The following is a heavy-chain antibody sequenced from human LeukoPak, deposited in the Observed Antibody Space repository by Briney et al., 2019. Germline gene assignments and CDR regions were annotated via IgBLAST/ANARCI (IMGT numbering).Heavy chain of an antibody. Sequence: GGSLRLSCAASGFTFSSYWMSWVRQVPGKGLEWVANIKPDSSEIYYTDSVKGRFTSSRDNAKNSLYLQMHSLRAEDTAVYYCARLVGTSWLDYWGQGTLVTVSS. D-gene: IGHD6-13*01. CDR1: GFTFSSYW. J-gene: IGHJ4*02. V-gene: IGHV3-7*01. CDR3: ARLVGTSWLDY. CDR2: IKPDSSEI.